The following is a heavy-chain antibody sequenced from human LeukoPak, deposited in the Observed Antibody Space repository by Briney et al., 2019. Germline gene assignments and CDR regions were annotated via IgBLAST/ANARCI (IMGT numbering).Heavy chain of an antibody. D-gene: IGHD5-12*01. CDR1: GFTFSSYA. J-gene: IGHJ5*02. Sequence: GGSLRLSCAACGFTFSSYAMHWVRQAPGKGLEYVSAISSNGGSTYYANSVKGRFTISRDNSKNTLYLQMGSLRAEDMAVYYCARESFATRWFDPWGQGTLVTVSS. CDR3: ARESFATRWFDP. V-gene: IGHV3-64*01. CDR2: ISSNGGST.